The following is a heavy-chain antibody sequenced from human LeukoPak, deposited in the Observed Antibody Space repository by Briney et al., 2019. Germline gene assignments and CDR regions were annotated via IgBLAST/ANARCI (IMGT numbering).Heavy chain of an antibody. CDR3: ARVPRDGYNRYYFDY. J-gene: IGHJ4*02. CDR1: GGSISSGSYY. Sequence: SETLSLTCTVSGGSISSGSYYWGWIRQPPGAGLEWIGSIYYSGGTYYNPSLKSRVTISVDTSKNHFSLKLSSVTAADTAVYYCARVPRDGYNRYYFDYWGQGTLVTVSS. D-gene: IGHD5-24*01. V-gene: IGHV4-39*02. CDR2: IYYSGGT.